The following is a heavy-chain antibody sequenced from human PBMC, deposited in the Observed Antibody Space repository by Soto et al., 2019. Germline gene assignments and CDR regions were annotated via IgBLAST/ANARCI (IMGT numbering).Heavy chain of an antibody. CDR3: ARVSIAASSYYFDY. Sequence: GASVKVSCKASGYTFTSYDINWVRQATGQGLEWMGWMNPNSGNTGYAQKFQGRVTMTRNTSISTAYMELSSLRSEDTAVYYCARVSIAASSYYFDYRGQGTLVTVSS. CDR1: GYTFTSYD. V-gene: IGHV1-8*01. D-gene: IGHD6-6*01. J-gene: IGHJ4*02. CDR2: MNPNSGNT.